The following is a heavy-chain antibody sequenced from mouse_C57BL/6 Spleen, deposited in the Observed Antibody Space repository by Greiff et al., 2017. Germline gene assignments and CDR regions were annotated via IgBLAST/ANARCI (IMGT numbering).Heavy chain of an antibody. V-gene: IGHV1-15*01. CDR3: TRGDTTVVAPDFDY. CDR1: GYTFTDYE. D-gene: IGHD1-1*01. Sequence: QVQLQQSGAELVRPGASVTLSCKASGYTFTDYEMHWVKQTPVHGLEWIGAIDPETGGTAYNQKFKGKAILTADKSSSTAYMELRSLTSEDSAVYYGTRGDTTVVAPDFDYWGQGTTLTVSS. J-gene: IGHJ2*01. CDR2: IDPETGGT.